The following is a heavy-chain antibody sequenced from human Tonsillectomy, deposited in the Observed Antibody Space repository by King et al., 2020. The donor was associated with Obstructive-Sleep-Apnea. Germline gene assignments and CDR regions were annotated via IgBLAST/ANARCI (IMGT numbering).Heavy chain of an antibody. Sequence: VQLVESGAEVKKPGASVKVSCKASGYTFTGYYMHWVRQAPGQGLEWMGWINPNSGGTNYAQKFQGWGNMTRDTSIRTHYMELSRLRSDDTAVYYCARGRYGSGSYYSYWGQGTPVTVSS. CDR3: ARGRYGSGSYYSY. D-gene: IGHD3-10*01. CDR2: INPNSGGT. CDR1: GYTFTGYY. J-gene: IGHJ4*02. V-gene: IGHV1-2*04.